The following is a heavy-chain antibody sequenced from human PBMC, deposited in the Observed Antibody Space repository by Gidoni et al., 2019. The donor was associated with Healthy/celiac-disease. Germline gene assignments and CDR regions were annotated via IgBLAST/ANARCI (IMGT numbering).Heavy chain of an antibody. CDR2: IYYSGST. V-gene: IGHV4-59*01. D-gene: IGHD3-10*01. J-gene: IGHJ5*02. Sequence: QVQLQESGPGLGKPSETLSLTCTVSGGSISSYYWSWIRQPPGKGLEWIGYIYYSGSTNYNPSLKSRVTISVDTSKNQFSLKLSSVTAADTAVYYCARAPFADRVGWFDPWGQGTLVTVSS. CDR3: ARAPFADRVGWFDP. CDR1: GGSISSYY.